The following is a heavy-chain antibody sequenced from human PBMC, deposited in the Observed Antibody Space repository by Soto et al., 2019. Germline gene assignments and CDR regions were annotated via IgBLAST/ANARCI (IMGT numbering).Heavy chain of an antibody. CDR1: GFAFQYCA. V-gene: IGHV3-9*01. J-gene: IGHJ4*02. D-gene: IGHD3-22*01. Sequence: EVQLVESGGGLVQPGRSLRLSCVASGFAFQYCAMHWVRQAPGKGLEWVSGISSNSGSIAYADSVKGRFRISRDNAKNSLYLEMNSLRGEDTALYFCTKDAYDSSGYIDYWGQGTMVTVSS. CDR2: ISSNSGSI. CDR3: TKDAYDSSGYIDY.